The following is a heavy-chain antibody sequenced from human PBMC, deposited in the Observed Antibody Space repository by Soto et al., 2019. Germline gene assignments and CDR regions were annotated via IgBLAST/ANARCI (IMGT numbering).Heavy chain of an antibody. J-gene: IGHJ5*02. Sequence: QVQLQQWGAGLLKPSETLSLTCAVYGGSFSGYYWSWIRQPPGKGLEWIGEINHSGSTNYNPSLKSRVTISVDTSKNQFSLTLSSVTAADTAVYYCARGPRGIAVAGTSWFDPWGQGTLVTVSS. CDR1: GGSFSGYY. CDR2: INHSGST. CDR3: ARGPRGIAVAGTSWFDP. D-gene: IGHD6-19*01. V-gene: IGHV4-34*01.